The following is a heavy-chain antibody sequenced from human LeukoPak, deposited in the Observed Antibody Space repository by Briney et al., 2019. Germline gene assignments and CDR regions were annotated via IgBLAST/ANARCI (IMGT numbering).Heavy chain of an antibody. J-gene: IGHJ3*02. CDR3: ARAGSETDAFDI. CDR2: IYYSGST. CDR1: GGSISSYY. Sequence: SETLSLTCTVSGGSISSYYWSWIRQPPGKGLEWIGYIYYSGSTNYNPSLTSRVTISVDTSKNQFSLRLSSVTAADTAVYYCARAGSETDAFDIWGQGTMVTVSS. V-gene: IGHV4-59*08. D-gene: IGHD6-13*01.